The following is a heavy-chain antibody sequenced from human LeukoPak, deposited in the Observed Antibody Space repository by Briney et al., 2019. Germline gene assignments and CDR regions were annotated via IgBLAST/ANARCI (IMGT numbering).Heavy chain of an antibody. CDR1: GYTFTSYG. CDR3: ARDCPSSGSDYYYYYMDV. Sequence: ASVKVSCKASGYTFTSYGISWVRQAPGQGLEWMGWISAYNGNTNYAQKLQGRVTMTTDTSTSTAYMELRSLRSDDTAVYYCARDCPSSGSDYYYYYMDVWGKGTTVTVSS. V-gene: IGHV1-18*01. J-gene: IGHJ6*03. CDR2: ISAYNGNT. D-gene: IGHD6-19*01.